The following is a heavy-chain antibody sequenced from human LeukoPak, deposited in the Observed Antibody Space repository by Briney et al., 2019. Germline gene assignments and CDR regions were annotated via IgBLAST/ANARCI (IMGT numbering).Heavy chain of an antibody. D-gene: IGHD1-26*01. CDR1: GGSISSYY. J-gene: IGHJ4*02. CDR2: IYYSGST. CDR3: ARVWSGSYSD. V-gene: IGHV4-59*01. Sequence: SETLSLTCTVSGGSISSYYWSWIRQPPGKGLEWIGYIYYSGSTNYNPSLKSRVTISVDTSENQFSLKLSSVTAADTAVYYCARVWSGSYSDWGQGTLVTVSS.